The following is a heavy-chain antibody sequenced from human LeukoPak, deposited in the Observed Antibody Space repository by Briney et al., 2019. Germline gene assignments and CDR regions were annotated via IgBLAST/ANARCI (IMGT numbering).Heavy chain of an antibody. CDR3: ARGDYGDYYLDY. CDR1: GGSISSYY. J-gene: IGHJ4*02. Sequence: SETLSLTCTVSGGSISSYYWSWIRQPPGKGLEWIGYIYYSGSTNYNPSLKSRVTISLDKSKNHFSLQLTSVTAADTAVYYCARGDYGDYYLDYWGQGTLVTVSS. V-gene: IGHV4-59*12. D-gene: IGHD4-17*01. CDR2: IYYSGST.